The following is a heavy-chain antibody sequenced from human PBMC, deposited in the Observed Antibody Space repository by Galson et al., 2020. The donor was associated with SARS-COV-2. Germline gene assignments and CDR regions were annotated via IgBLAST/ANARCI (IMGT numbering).Heavy chain of an antibody. Sequence: TGGSLRLSCAASGFIFSSYSMNWVRQAPGKGLEWVSSISSSSRYIYYADSVKGRFTISRDNAKNSLYLQMNSLRADDTAVYYCARDEVELATIVYAMDVWGQGATVTVAS. J-gene: IGHJ6*02. V-gene: IGHV3-21*01. CDR2: ISSSSRYI. D-gene: IGHD5-12*01. CDR3: ARDEVELATIVYAMDV. CDR1: GFIFSSYS.